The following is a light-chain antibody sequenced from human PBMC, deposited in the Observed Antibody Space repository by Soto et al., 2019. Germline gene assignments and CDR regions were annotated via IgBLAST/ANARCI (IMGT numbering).Light chain of an antibody. CDR2: GAS. CDR3: QQSGT. J-gene: IGKJ1*01. Sequence: EIVLTQSPGTLSLSPGERATLSCRASQSASSTYLAWYQQKPGQAPRLLIYGASSRATGIPDRFSGSGSGTDFTLTIRRLEAADFAVYYCQQSGTFGQGTKVEIK. V-gene: IGKV3-20*01. CDR1: QSASSTY.